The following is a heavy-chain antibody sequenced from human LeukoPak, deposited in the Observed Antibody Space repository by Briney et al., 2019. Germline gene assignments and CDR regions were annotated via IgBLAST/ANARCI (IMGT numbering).Heavy chain of an antibody. Sequence: GGSLRLSCAASGFMFSGSPMHWVRQASGKGLEWVGHIRSKANNYATIYAASVNARFTISRDDSKNTAYLQMESLKTEDTAVYYCARPSQYGSGTDYYFDSSGQGTLVTVSS. V-gene: IGHV3-73*01. CDR1: GFMFSGSP. D-gene: IGHD3-10*01. CDR2: IRSKANNYAT. CDR3: ARPSQYGSGTDYYFDS. J-gene: IGHJ4*02.